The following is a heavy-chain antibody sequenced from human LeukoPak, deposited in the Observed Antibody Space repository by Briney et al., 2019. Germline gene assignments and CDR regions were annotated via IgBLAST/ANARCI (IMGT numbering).Heavy chain of an antibody. Sequence: GSLRLSCAASGFTFSSYSMNWVRQAPGKGLEWVSSISSSSSYIYYADSVKGRFTISRDNAKNSLYPQMNSLRAEDTAVYYCARVPRATMVRGAYRPFFDYWGQGTLVTVSS. CDR2: ISSSSSYI. CDR3: ARVPRATMVRGAYRPFFDY. J-gene: IGHJ4*02. D-gene: IGHD3-10*01. CDR1: GFTFSSYS. V-gene: IGHV3-21*01.